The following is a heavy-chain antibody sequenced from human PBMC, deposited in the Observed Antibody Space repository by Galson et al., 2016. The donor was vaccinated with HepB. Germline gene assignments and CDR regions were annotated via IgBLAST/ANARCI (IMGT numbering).Heavy chain of an antibody. V-gene: IGHV3-23*01. D-gene: IGHD4-17*01. J-gene: IGHJ6*02. CDR2: MSGSGGYT. CDR1: GFTFSSYA. CDR3: AIPDYGGAHFYYDMDV. Sequence: SLRLSCAASGFTFSSYAMSWVRQAPGKGLEWVSDMSGSGGYTNYADSVKGRFTISRDNSKNTLYLQMNSLRAEDTTVYYCAIPDYGGAHFYYDMDVWGQGTTVTVSS.